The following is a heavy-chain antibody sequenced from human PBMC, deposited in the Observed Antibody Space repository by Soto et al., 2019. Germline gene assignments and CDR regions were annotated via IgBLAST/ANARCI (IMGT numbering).Heavy chain of an antibody. CDR2: ITPLFGAP. J-gene: IGHJ3*01. CDR3: VWERRGEDAFDV. CDR1: GGTISAYA. D-gene: IGHD1-1*01. Sequence: QVQLVQSGAEVKKPGSSVKVSCQASGGTISAYAINWVRQAPGQGLEWLGGITPLFGAPDYAQNFQGRVTIIADESTRTAYMELSSLRSEDTAVYYCVWERRGEDAFDVWGQGTMVTVSS. V-gene: IGHV1-69*01.